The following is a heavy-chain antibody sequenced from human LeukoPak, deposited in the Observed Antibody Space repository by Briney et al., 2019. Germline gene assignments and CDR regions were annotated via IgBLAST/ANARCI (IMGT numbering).Heavy chain of an antibody. Sequence: ASVKVSCKASGYTFTGYYMHWVRQAPGQGLEWKGWINPNSGGTNYAQKFQGRVTMTRDTSISTAYMELSRLRSDDTAVYYCARDTVGATGGDYWGQGTLVTVSS. CDR2: INPNSGGT. J-gene: IGHJ4*02. CDR1: GYTFTGYY. D-gene: IGHD1-26*01. V-gene: IGHV1-2*02. CDR3: ARDTVGATGGDY.